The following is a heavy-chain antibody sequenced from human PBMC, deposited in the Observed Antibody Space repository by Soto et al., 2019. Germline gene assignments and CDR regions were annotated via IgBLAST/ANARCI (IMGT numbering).Heavy chain of an antibody. Sequence: SETLSLTCTVSGGSIKSDYYWTWVRQPPGGGLEWMGYKYYSGATDSGPSLKRRVSFSVDMSKNQFSLNLTSVTVADTAVYYCARGRPNYFYYGLDVWGQGIPVTVPS. CDR2: KYYSGAT. CDR3: ARGRPNYFYYGLDV. V-gene: IGHV4-30-4*01. J-gene: IGHJ6*02. CDR1: GGSIKSDYY.